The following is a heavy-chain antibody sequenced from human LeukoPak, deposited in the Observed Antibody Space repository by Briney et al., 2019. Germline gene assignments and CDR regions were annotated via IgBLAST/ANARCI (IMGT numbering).Heavy chain of an antibody. Sequence: GGSLRLSCATSGFTFSSYEMNWVRQAPGKGLEWVSYISNSDNTIYYADSVKGRFTISRENAQNSLFLQMNSLRAEDTAVYYCASNKYDFWSGYYGRAFDIWGQGTMVTVSS. CDR2: ISNSDNTI. CDR1: GFTFSSYE. D-gene: IGHD3-3*01. J-gene: IGHJ3*02. CDR3: ASNKYDFWSGYYGRAFDI. V-gene: IGHV3-48*03.